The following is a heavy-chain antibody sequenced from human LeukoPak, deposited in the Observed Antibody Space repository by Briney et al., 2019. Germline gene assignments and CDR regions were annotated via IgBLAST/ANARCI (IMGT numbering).Heavy chain of an antibody. D-gene: IGHD4-23*01. CDR2: IYTSGST. J-gene: IGHJ4*02. V-gene: IGHV4-61*02. CDR3: ARVRGGYGGNSWLDY. Sequence: PSETLSLTCTVSGGSISSGSYYWSWIRQPAGKGLEWIGRIYTSGSTNYNPSLKSRVTILVDTSKNQFSLKLSSVTAADTAVYYCARVRGGYGGNSWLDYWGQGTLVTVSS. CDR1: GGSISSGSYY.